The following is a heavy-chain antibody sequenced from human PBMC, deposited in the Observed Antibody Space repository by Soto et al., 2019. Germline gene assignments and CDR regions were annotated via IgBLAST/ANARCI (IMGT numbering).Heavy chain of an antibody. Sequence: GASVKVSCKASGYTFTSYDINWVRQATGQGLEWMGWMNPNSGNTGYAQKFQGRVTMTRNTSISTAYMELSSLRSEDTAVYYCASSIVVVPAAISAPGAFDIWGQGTMVTVSS. CDR3: ASSIVVVPAAISAPGAFDI. D-gene: IGHD2-2*01. V-gene: IGHV1-8*01. J-gene: IGHJ3*02. CDR2: MNPNSGNT. CDR1: GYTFTSYD.